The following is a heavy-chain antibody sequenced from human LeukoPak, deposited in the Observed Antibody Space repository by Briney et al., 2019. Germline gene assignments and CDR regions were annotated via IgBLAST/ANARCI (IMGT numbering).Heavy chain of an antibody. CDR1: GFTFSSYA. V-gene: IGHV3-23*01. Sequence: PGGSLRLSCAASGFTFSSYAMSWVRQAPGKGLEWVSAISGSGGSTYYADSVKGRFTISRDNSKNTLYLQMNSLRAEDTAVYYCARDEGWELLRDYWGQGTLVTVSS. CDR2: ISGSGGST. J-gene: IGHJ4*02. CDR3: ARDEGWELLRDY. D-gene: IGHD1-26*01.